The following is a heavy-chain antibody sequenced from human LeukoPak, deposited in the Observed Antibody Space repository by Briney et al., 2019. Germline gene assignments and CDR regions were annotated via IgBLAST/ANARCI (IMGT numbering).Heavy chain of an antibody. D-gene: IGHD2-2*02. CDR2: IYTSGST. V-gene: IGHV4-4*07. CDR3: ALYCSSTSCYTH. CDR1: GGSISGYY. Sequence: SETLSLTCTVSGGSISGYYWSWIRQPAGKGLEWIGRIYTSGSTNYNPSLKSRVTISVDTSKNQFSLKLSSVTAADTAVYYCALYCSSTSCYTHWGQGTLVTVSS. J-gene: IGHJ4*02.